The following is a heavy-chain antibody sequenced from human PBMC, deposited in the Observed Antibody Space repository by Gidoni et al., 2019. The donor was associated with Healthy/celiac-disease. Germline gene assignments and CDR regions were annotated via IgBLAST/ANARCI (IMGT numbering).Heavy chain of an antibody. CDR1: AGTFSSYA. V-gene: IGHV1-69*01. Sequence: QVQLVQSGAEVKKPGSSVKVSCKASAGTFSSYAISWVRQAPGQGLEWMGGISPIFGTANYAQKFQGRVTITADESTSTAYMELSSLRSEDTAVYYCARDKSPGGFLLFYMDVWGKGTTVTVSS. CDR3: ARDKSPGGFLLFYMDV. J-gene: IGHJ6*03. CDR2: ISPIFGTA. D-gene: IGHD2-21*01.